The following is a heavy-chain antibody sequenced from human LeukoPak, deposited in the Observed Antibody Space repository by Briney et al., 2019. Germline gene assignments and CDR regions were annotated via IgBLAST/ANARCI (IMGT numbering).Heavy chain of an antibody. J-gene: IGHJ3*02. D-gene: IGHD4-23*01. CDR2: IIPIFGAA. CDR3: ARDRTTVAGNRGDI. Sequence: SVKVSCKASGGTFSSYAISWVRQAPGQGLEWMGGIIPIFGAAIYAQKFQGRVTITADKSTSTAYMELSSLRSEDTAVYSCARDRTTVAGNRGDIWGQGKMVTVSS. V-gene: IGHV1-69*06. CDR1: GGTFSSYA.